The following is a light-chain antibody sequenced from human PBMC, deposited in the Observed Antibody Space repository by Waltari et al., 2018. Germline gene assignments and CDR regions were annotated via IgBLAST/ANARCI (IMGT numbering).Light chain of an antibody. Sequence: IVMTQSQLSLPVTPGEPASISCRSSQSLLQSNGYNYLDWYLQKPGQSPQLLIYLGYKRASGVPDRVSGSGSGTDFTLKISRVEAEDVGVYYCMQTLQTPYTFGQGTKLEIK. CDR1: QSLLQSNGYNY. J-gene: IGKJ2*01. CDR2: LGY. V-gene: IGKV2-28*01. CDR3: MQTLQTPYT.